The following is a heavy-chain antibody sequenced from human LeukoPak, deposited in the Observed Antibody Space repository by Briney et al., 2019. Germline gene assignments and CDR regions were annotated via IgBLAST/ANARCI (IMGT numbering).Heavy chain of an antibody. CDR1: GYPFTGYH. J-gene: IGHJ4*02. V-gene: IGHV1-18*04. CDR2: ISAYNGNT. D-gene: IGHD3-9*01. Sequence: ASVKVSCKASGYPFTGYHVQWVRQAPGQGLEWMGWISAYNGNTNYAQKLQGRVTMTTDTSTSTAYMELRSLRSDDTAVYYCARDVSSYFDWSLRPNDYWGQGTLVTVSS. CDR3: ARDVSSYFDWSLRPNDY.